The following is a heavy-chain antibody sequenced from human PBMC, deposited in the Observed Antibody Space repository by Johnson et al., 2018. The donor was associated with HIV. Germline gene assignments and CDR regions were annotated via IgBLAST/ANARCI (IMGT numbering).Heavy chain of an antibody. CDR1: GFTFSSYA. J-gene: IGHJ3*02. V-gene: IGHV3-30*04. Sequence: VQLVESGGGVVQPGRSLRLSCAASGFTFSSYAMHWVRQAPGKGLEWVAVISYDGSNKYYADSVKGRFTISRDNSKNSLYLQRNSLRAEDTAVYYCAREVESGIAVNDAFDIWGQGTMVTVSS. CDR2: ISYDGSNK. D-gene: IGHD6-19*01. CDR3: AREVESGIAVNDAFDI.